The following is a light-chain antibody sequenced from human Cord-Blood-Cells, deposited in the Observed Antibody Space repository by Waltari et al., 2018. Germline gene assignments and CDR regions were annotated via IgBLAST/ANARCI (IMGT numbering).Light chain of an antibody. J-gene: IGKJ4*01. V-gene: IGKV1-33*01. CDR1: PDISNY. CDR3: QQYGNLPT. CDR2: DAS. Sequence: IQMTQSQSSPSASVADRVTITCQASPDISNYLNWYQQKPGKAPKLLIYDASTLETGVPSRCSGSGSGTDFTFTISSLQPEDSATYYCQQYGNLPTFGGGTKVEIK.